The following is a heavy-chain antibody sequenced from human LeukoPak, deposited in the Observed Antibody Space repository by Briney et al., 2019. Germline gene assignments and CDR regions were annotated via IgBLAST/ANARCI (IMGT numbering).Heavy chain of an antibody. CDR1: GFTFSSYV. D-gene: IGHD3-10*01. V-gene: IGHV3-23*01. CDR3: AKGPSGSYYGFDM. Sequence: GGSLRLSCAASGFTFSSYVMSWVRQAPGKGLEWVSAISGSGGSTYFPDSVKGRFTISRDNSKNTLHLQMNSRRAEDTALYYCAKGPSGSYYGFDMWGQGTMVTVSS. CDR2: ISGSGGST. J-gene: IGHJ3*02.